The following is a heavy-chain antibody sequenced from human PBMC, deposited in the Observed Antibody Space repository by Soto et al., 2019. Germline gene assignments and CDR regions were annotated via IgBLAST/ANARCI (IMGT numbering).Heavy chain of an antibody. CDR2: ISWNGGTT. D-gene: IGHD2-21*01. Sequence: EVQLVESGGGVIRPGGSLRLSCTASGFTFDDYAMSWVRQAPGKGLEWVSGISWNGGTTGNADSVKGRFTISRDNAKNSLYLQMNSLRAEDTALYYCARDGGILWWWIDPTEADLHAFDIWGQGTMVTVSS. CDR3: ARDGGILWWWIDPTEADLHAFDI. V-gene: IGHV3-20*04. J-gene: IGHJ3*02. CDR1: GFTFDDYA.